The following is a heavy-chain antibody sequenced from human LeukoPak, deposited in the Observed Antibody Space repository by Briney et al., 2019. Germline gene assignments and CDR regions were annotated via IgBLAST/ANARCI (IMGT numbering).Heavy chain of an antibody. Sequence: GGSLRLSCAASGFTFSSYSMNWVRQAPGKGLEWVSYISSSSITIYYADSVKGRFTISRDNAKNSLYPQMNSLRAEDTAVYYCARDSYDLDKFDYWGQGTLVTVSS. V-gene: IGHV3-48*01. J-gene: IGHJ4*02. CDR3: ARDSYDLDKFDY. D-gene: IGHD2-21*01. CDR1: GFTFSSYS. CDR2: ISSSSITI.